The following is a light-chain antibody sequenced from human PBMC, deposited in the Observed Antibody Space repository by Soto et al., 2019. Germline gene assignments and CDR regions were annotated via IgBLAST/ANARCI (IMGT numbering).Light chain of an antibody. CDR1: SSDVGSYNL. J-gene: IGLJ1*01. Sequence: QSALTQPASVSGSPGQSITISCTGASSDVGSYNLVSWYQQHPGKAPKLMVYEVSKRPSGVSNRFSGSKSGNAAALTISGLQAEDEADYDCCAYAGSSTYVVGSGTKLTVL. CDR2: EVS. CDR3: CAYAGSSTYV. V-gene: IGLV2-23*02.